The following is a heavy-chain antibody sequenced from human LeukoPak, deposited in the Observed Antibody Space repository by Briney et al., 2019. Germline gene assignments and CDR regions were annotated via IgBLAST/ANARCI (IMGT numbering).Heavy chain of an antibody. CDR3: ARLLDNDSSGDPDTFDM. J-gene: IGHJ3*02. CDR2: IHYKGRT. Sequence: PSETLSLTCSVSGGSISRHFWSWIRQPPGKGLEWIAFIHYKGRTKYNPSLQSRVTISRDTSENKFSLKVTSVTAADTAVYYCARLLDNDSSGDPDTFDMWGRGTGVRVS. CDR1: GGSISRHF. V-gene: IGHV4-59*11. D-gene: IGHD3-22*01.